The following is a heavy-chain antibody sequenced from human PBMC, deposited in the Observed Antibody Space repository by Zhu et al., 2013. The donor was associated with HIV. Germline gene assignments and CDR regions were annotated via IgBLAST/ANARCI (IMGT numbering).Heavy chain of an antibody. J-gene: IGHJ4*02. Sequence: QVQLVQSGAEVKKPGSSVKVSCKASGGTFSSYAISWVRQAPGQGLEWMGGIIPIFGTANYAQKFQGRVTITADESTSTAYMELSSLRSEDTAVYYCAGGETSIVGASYRYFDYWGQGTLVTVSS. CDR1: GGTFSSYA. CDR3: AGGETSIVGASYRYFDY. V-gene: IGHV1-69*01. D-gene: IGHD1-26*01. CDR2: IIPIFGTA.